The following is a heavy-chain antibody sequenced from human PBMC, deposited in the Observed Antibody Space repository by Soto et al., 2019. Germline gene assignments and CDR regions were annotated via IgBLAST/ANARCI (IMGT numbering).Heavy chain of an antibody. J-gene: IGHJ4*02. CDR2: IYYSGST. CDR1: GGSISIYDNY. D-gene: IGHD3-3*01. V-gene: IGHV4-30-4*01. CDR3: ARDPAGGWSGLDS. Sequence: QVQLQESGPGLVKPSQTLSLTCTVSGGSISIYDNYWSWIRQPPGKGLEWIWYIYYSGSTYYNPSLKSRVTIAVDTAKNQFSLKLSSVTAADTAVYYCARDPAGGWSGLDSWGQGTLVTVSS.